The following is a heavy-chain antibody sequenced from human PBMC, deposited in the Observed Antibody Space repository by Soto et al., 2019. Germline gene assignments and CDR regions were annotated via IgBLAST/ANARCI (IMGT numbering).Heavy chain of an antibody. V-gene: IGHV4-59*01. CDR2: IYYSGST. CDR1: GGSISSYY. CDR3: ARAGSSSSSPTELDY. D-gene: IGHD6-6*01. J-gene: IGHJ4*02. Sequence: SETLSLTCTVSGGSISSYYWSWIRQPPGKGLEWIGYIYYSGSTNYNPSLKSRVTISVDTSKNQFSLKLSSVTAADTAVYYCARAGSSSSSPTELDYWGQGTLVTVSS.